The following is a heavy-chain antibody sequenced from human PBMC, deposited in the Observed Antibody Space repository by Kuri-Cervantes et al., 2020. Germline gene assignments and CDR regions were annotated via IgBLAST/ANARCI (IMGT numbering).Heavy chain of an antibody. CDR1: GFSFSTYG. CDR3: ARDLYAGYDILTGRFDY. V-gene: IGHV3-30*03. CDR2: ISCDGNTK. D-gene: IGHD3-9*01. Sequence: GGSLRLSCAASGFSFSTYGMHWVRQFPGKGLEWVAVISCDGNTKYYADSVKGRFTISRDNAKNSLYLQMNSLRAEDTAVYYCARDLYAGYDILTGRFDYWGQGTLVTVSS. J-gene: IGHJ4*02.